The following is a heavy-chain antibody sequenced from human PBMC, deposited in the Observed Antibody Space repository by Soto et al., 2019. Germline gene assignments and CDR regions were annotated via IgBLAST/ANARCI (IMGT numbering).Heavy chain of an antibody. Sequence: ASVKVSCKASGYTFSSYGISWVRQAPGQGLEWMGGINPILGTPDYAHKFQGRVTITADESTSTVYMELGSLRSEDTALYFCARGGVDVVATSAFDYWGQGTLVTVSS. CDR3: ARGGVDVVATSAFDY. CDR1: GYTFSSYG. CDR2: INPILGTP. J-gene: IGHJ4*02. D-gene: IGHD5-12*01. V-gene: IGHV1-69*13.